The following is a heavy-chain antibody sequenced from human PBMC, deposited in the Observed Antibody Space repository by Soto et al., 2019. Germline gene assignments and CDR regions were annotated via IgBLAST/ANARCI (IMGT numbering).Heavy chain of an antibody. D-gene: IGHD3-10*01. Sequence: PGGSLRLSCAASGFTFSSYSMNWVRQAPGKGLEWVSSISRTRTYIYYADSVRGRFTISRDNAKNSLYLQMNSLRAEDTAVYYCARDELTSLDGSGSVESPLDYCGQRTLVPVSS. CDR1: GFTFSSYS. V-gene: IGHV3-21*01. J-gene: IGHJ4*02. CDR3: ARDELTSLDGSGSVESPLDY. CDR2: ISRTRTYI.